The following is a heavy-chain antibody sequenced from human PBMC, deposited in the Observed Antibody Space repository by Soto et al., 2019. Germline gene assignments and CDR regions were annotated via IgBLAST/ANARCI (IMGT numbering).Heavy chain of an antibody. D-gene: IGHD4-17*01. CDR2: IYSTGNT. CDR3: ARETYGDYVGYFDP. V-gene: IGHV4-38-2*02. J-gene: IGHJ5*02. CDR1: GDSIRSSSY. Sequence: SETLSLTCTVSGDSIRSSSYWGWIRQPPGKGLEWIGSIYSTGNTYYNPSLNSQVTISVDTSKNQFSLKVRSVTAADTAVYYCARETYGDYVGYFDPWGQGIQVTVSS.